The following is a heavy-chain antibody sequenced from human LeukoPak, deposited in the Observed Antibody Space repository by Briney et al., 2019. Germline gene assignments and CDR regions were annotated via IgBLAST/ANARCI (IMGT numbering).Heavy chain of an antibody. V-gene: IGHV4-39*01. CDR1: GGSISSSSYY. CDR2: IYYSGST. D-gene: IGHD2-2*02. Sequence: PSETLSLTCTVSGGSISSSSYYWGWIRQPPGKGQEWIGSIYYSGSTYYNPSLKSRVTISVDTSKNQFSLKLSSVTAADTAVYYCARLDCSSTSCYIGDAFDIWGQGTMVTVSS. CDR3: ARLDCSSTSCYIGDAFDI. J-gene: IGHJ3*02.